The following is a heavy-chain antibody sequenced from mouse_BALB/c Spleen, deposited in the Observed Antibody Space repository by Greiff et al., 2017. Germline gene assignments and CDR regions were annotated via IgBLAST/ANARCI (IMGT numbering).Heavy chain of an antibody. D-gene: IGHD2-3*01. CDR1: GYTFTDYV. CDR2: IYPGSGST. Sequence: QVQLKESGPELVKPGASVKMSCKASGYTFTDYVISWVKQRTGQGLEWIGEIYPGSGSTYYNEKFKGKATLTADKSSNTAYMQLSSLTSEDSAVYFCASPYDGFAYWGQGTLVTVSA. J-gene: IGHJ3*01. V-gene: IGHV1-77*01. CDR3: ASPYDGFAY.